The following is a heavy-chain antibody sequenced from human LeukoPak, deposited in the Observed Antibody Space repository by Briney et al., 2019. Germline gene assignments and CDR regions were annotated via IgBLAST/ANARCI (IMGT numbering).Heavy chain of an antibody. CDR2: IKGSDK. V-gene: IGHV3-7*01. D-gene: IGHD1-7*01. CDR3: ARDVDWNYDL. CDR1: GFTFSSYG. Sequence: PGGSLRLSCAASGFTFSSYGMHWVRQAPGEGLEWVANIKGSDKGHVDSVKGRFSVSRDDARNSLYLQMDSLRAEDTAVYYCARDVDWNYDLWGQGTVVRVSS. J-gene: IGHJ4*02.